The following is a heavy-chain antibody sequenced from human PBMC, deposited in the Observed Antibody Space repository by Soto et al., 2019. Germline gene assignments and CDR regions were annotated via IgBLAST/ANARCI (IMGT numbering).Heavy chain of an antibody. CDR2: ISYDGSNK. CDR1: GFTFSSYA. D-gene: IGHD5-18*01. CDR3: ARERGPTWIQLWSPRYYYGMDV. Sequence: GGSLRLSCAASGFTFSSYAMHWVRQAPGKGLEWVAVISYDGSNKYYADSVKGRFTISRDNSKNTLYLQMNSLRAEDTAVYYCARERGPTWIQLWSPRYYYGMDVWGQGTTVTVSS. J-gene: IGHJ6*02. V-gene: IGHV3-30-3*01.